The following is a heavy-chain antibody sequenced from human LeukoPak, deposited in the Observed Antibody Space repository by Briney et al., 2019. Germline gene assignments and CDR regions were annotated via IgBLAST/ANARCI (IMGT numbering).Heavy chain of an antibody. CDR3: ARDGSSGWYSWFDP. D-gene: IGHD6-19*01. Sequence: KPSETLSLTCTVSGGSISSYYWSWIRQPPGKGLEWIGYIYYSGSTNYNPSLKSRVTISVDTSKNQFSLKLSSVTAADTAVYYCARDGSSGWYSWFDPWGQGTLVTVSS. CDR2: IYYSGST. J-gene: IGHJ5*02. V-gene: IGHV4-59*01. CDR1: GGSISSYY.